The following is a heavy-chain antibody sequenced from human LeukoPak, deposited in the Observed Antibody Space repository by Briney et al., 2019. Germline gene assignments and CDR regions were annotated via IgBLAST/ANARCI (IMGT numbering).Heavy chain of an antibody. CDR2: INQDGSVK. J-gene: IGHJ4*02. D-gene: IGHD3-16*01. CDR3: ARNLGSQQFDY. V-gene: IGHV3-7*01. Sequence: GGSLRLSCVXSGFTFSSHWIDWVRQAPGKGLEWLANINQDGSVKNFVGSVKGRSTISRDNTKNSVSLEINSLRAEDAAVYYCARNLGSQQFDYWGQGTLVTVSS. CDR1: GFTFSSHW.